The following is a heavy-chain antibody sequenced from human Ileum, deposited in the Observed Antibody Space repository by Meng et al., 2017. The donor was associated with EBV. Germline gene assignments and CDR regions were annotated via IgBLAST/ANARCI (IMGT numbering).Heavy chain of an antibody. CDR1: GYSFTTYG. D-gene: IGHD1-26*01. J-gene: IGHJ4*02. CDR2: INAYNGDT. Sequence: QVQLVQSGAEVKKLGASAKVACKASGYSFTTYGISWVRQAPGQGLEWLGWINAYNGDTNYAQTLQGRVTMTTDTSTSTAYMELRSLRSDDTAVYYCARVEVGITSGDYWGQGTLVTVSS. CDR3: ARVEVGITSGDY. V-gene: IGHV1-18*01.